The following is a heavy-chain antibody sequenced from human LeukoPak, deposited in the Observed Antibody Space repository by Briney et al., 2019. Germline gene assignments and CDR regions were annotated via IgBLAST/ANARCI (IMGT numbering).Heavy chain of an antibody. D-gene: IGHD4-17*01. CDR3: ARAGRADGDYHYFDY. V-gene: IGHV3-30*14. Sequence: AGGSLRLSCAASGVIFNNFAFHWVRQAPGKGLEWVAAVSHDGINKYYADSVRGRLTISRDNSKNTVYLQMNSLRDVDTAVYYCARAGRADGDYHYFDYWGQGTLVAVSS. CDR2: VSHDGINK. CDR1: GVIFNNFA. J-gene: IGHJ4*02.